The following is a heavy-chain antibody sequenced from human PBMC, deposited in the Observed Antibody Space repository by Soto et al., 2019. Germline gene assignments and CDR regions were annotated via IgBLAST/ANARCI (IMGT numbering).Heavy chain of an antibody. CDR1: GFTFDDYT. CDR3: AKDTGPYYYYGMDV. J-gene: IGHJ6*02. V-gene: IGHV3-43*01. Sequence: LRLSCAASGFTFDDYTMHWVRQAPGKGLEWVSLISWDGGSTYYADSVKGRFTISRDNSKNSLYLQMNSLRTEDTALYYCAKDTGPYYYYGMDVWGQGTTVTVSS. CDR2: ISWDGGST.